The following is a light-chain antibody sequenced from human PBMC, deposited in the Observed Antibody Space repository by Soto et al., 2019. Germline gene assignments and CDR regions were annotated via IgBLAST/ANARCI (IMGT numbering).Light chain of an antibody. Sequence: QSALTQPASVSGSPGLSITISCTGTSSDVGGYNYVSWYQQHPGKAPKLMIFDVSYRPSGVSNRFSGSKSGNTASLTISGLQAEDEADYYCSSYRSSNTWVFGGGTKLTVL. J-gene: IGLJ3*02. CDR2: DVS. CDR1: SSDVGGYNY. CDR3: SSYRSSNTWV. V-gene: IGLV2-14*01.